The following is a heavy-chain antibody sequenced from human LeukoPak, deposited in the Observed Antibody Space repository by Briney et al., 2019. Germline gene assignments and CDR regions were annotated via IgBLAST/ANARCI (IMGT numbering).Heavy chain of an antibody. V-gene: IGHV3-33*01. Sequence: GGSLRLSCAASGFTLSSYGMHWVRQAPGKGLEWVAVIWYDGSNKYYADSVKGRFTISRDNSKNTLYLQMNSLRAEEMAVYYCARGYCSGGSCYDMDIWGQGTTVTVSS. CDR3: ARGYCSGGSCYDMDI. J-gene: IGHJ6*02. CDR2: IWYDGSNK. CDR1: GFTLSSYG. D-gene: IGHD2-15*01.